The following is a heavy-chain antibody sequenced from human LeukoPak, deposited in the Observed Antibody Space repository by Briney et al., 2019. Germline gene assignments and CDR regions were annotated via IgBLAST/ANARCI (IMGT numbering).Heavy chain of an antibody. J-gene: IGHJ3*01. CDR1: GGSISSGGYY. CDR3: AREPDAYYYDSSGYASNQGT. V-gene: IGHV4-30-2*01. Sequence: SETLSLTCTVSGGSISSGGYYWSWIRQPPGKGLEWIGYTYHSGSTYYNPSLKSRVTISVDRSKNQFSLKLSSVTAADTAVYYCAREPDAYYYDSSGYASNQGTWGQGTMVTVSS. CDR2: TYHSGST. D-gene: IGHD3-22*01.